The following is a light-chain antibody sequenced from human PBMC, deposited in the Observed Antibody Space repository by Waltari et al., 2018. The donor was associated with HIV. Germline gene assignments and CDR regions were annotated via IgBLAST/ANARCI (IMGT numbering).Light chain of an antibody. Sequence: SFELTQAPPESVSPGQTARITCSGDALAKQYSYWYQQKPGQAPVVVVYKDTERPSGIPERFSGSSSRTTVPLTVRVVQAGDEADYFCHTADASVTRVFGPGTNVTVL. J-gene: IGLJ1*01. CDR1: ALAKQY. CDR3: HTADASVTRV. CDR2: KDT. V-gene: IGLV3-25*03.